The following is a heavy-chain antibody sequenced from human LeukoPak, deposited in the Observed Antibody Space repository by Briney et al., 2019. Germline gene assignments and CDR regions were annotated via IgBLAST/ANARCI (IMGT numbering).Heavy chain of an antibody. D-gene: IGHD3-9*01. CDR3: ARGGILTGYHNWFDP. Sequence: SETLSLTCTVSGGSISSSSYYWGWIRQPPGKGLEWIGGIYYSGSTYYNPSLKSRVTISVDTSKNQFSLKLSSVTAADTAVYYCARGGILTGYHNWFDPWGQGTLVTVSS. CDR1: GGSISSSSYY. CDR2: IYYSGST. J-gene: IGHJ5*02. V-gene: IGHV4-39*01.